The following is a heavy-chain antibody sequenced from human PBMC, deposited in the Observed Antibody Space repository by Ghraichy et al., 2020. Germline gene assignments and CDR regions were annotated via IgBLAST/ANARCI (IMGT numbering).Heavy chain of an antibody. D-gene: IGHD2-15*01. CDR1: GFTFPNYW. J-gene: IGHJ4*02. CDR2: IKQDGSGK. Sequence: LSLTCAASGFTFPNYWMTWVRQAPGKGLEWVATIKQDGSGKYYVGSVRGRFTISKDNAKISLFLQMTSLSAEDTAVYFCVRDDVVGDDWYGPDYWGQGPLVTVSS. V-gene: IGHV3-7*01. CDR3: VRDDVVGDDWYGPDY.